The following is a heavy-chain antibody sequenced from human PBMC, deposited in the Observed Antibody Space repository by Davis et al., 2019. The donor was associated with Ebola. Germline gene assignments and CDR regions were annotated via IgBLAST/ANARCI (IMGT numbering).Heavy chain of an antibody. D-gene: IGHD6-6*01. Sequence: GSLRLSCAASGFTFSSYAMSWIRQPPGKGLEWIGEINHSGSTNYNPSLKSRVTISVDTSKNQFSLKLSSVTAADTAVYYCARGRGTILYSSSSKNDYWGQGTLVTVSS. V-gene: IGHV4-34*01. J-gene: IGHJ4*02. CDR3: ARGRGTILYSSSSKNDY. CDR2: INHSGST. CDR1: GFTFSSYA.